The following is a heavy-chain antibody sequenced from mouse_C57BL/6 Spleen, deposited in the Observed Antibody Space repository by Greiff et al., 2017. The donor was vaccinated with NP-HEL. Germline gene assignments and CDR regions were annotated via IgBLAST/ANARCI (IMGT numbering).Heavy chain of an antibody. Sequence: EVKLMESGGGLVQPGGSMKLSCVASGFTFSNYWMNWVRQSPEKGLEWVAQIRLKSDNYATHYAESVKGRFTISRDDSKSSVYLQMNNLRAEDTGIYYCTVLDWYFNVWGTGTTVTVSS. V-gene: IGHV6-3*01. J-gene: IGHJ1*03. CDR3: TVLDWYFNV. CDR2: IRLKSDNYAT. CDR1: GFTFSNYW.